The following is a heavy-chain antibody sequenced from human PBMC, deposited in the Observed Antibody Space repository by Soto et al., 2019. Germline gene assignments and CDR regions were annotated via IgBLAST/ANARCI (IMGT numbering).Heavy chain of an antibody. CDR2: ISYSGST. V-gene: IGHV4-59*02. Sequence: SETLSLTCSVSGGSVSSYYWSWIRQPPGKGLEWIGYISYSGSTNYNPSLKNRVTISVDTSKNQFSLKLSSVTAADTAVYYCASGGQGYDFWSGYSYDDYFDYWGQGTLVTVS. J-gene: IGHJ4*02. CDR3: ASGGQGYDFWSGYSYDDYFDY. D-gene: IGHD3-3*01. CDR1: GGSVSSYY.